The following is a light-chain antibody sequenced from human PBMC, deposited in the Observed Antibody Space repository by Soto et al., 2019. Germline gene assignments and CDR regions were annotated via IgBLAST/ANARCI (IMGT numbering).Light chain of an antibody. Sequence: EIVLTQSPGTLSLSPVERAALSCRASQRVSKSNIGWYQHKTGQAPRLLIYGGTKTTSGVPDRFSGSGSGTDFTLTISSLDPEDSAVYYCQHYGSSFLPFGGGTKVDIK. CDR1: QRVSKSN. V-gene: IGKV3-20*01. CDR3: QHYGSSFLP. CDR2: GGT. J-gene: IGKJ4*01.